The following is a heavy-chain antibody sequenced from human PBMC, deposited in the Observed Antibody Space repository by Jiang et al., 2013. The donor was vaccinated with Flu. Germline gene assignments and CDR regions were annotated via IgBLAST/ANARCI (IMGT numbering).Heavy chain of an antibody. J-gene: IGHJ3*02. CDR1: GYRFTNSW. V-gene: IGHV5-51*01. Sequence: VQLVESGAEVKKPGESLKISCKGSGYRFTNSWIGWVRQMPGKGLEWMGIIYPGDSDTRYSPSFQGQVTISADKSISTAYLQWSSLKASDTAMYYCARDLAVTHGTFDIWGQGTMVTVSS. CDR2: IYPGDSDT. CDR3: ARDLAVTHGTFDI. D-gene: IGHD2-21*02.